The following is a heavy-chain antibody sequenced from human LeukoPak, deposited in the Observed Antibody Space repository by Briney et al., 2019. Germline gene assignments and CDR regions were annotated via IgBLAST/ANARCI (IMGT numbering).Heavy chain of an antibody. CDR3: ARVVLWFGELSSFDY. CDR1: GGFISSGGYS. J-gene: IGHJ4*02. V-gene: IGHV4-30-2*01. Sequence: SETLSFTCAVSGGFISSGGYSCSWIRQPPGKGLEWIGYIYHSGSTYYNPSLKSRVTISVDRSKDKFSLKLSSVTAADTAVYYCARVVLWFGELSSFDYWGQGTLVTVSS. CDR2: IYHSGST. D-gene: IGHD3-10*01.